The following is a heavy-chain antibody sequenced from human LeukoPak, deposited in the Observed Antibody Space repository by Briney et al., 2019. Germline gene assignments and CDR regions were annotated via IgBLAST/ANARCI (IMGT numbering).Heavy chain of an antibody. J-gene: IGHJ4*02. Sequence: SETLSLTCSVSGGSISSYYWSWIRQPAGKGLEWIGHIYSSGSTNYNPSLKSRVTISVDKSKNQFSLKLSSVTAADTAVYYCARDRGSGWYGGRNFDYWGQGTLVTVSS. V-gene: IGHV4-4*07. CDR2: IYSSGST. D-gene: IGHD6-19*01. CDR3: ARDRGSGWYGGRNFDY. CDR1: GGSISSYY.